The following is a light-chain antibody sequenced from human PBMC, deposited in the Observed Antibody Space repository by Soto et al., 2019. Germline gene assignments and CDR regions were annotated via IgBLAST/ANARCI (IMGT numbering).Light chain of an antibody. CDR3: QQLDNYPRT. CDR1: QDINYY. V-gene: IGKV1-9*01. CDR2: AAS. J-gene: IGKJ3*01. Sequence: IQLTQSPSSLSASVGDRVTITCRASQDINYYLAWYQQKPGTAPKLLIYAASTLQSGVPSRFRGSGSGTDFTLTISSLQPEDVATYYCQQLDNYPRTFGPGTKVDIK.